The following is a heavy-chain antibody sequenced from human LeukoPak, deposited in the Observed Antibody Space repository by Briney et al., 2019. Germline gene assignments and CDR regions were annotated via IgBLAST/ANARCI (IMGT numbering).Heavy chain of an antibody. Sequence: SETLSLTCTVSGGSISSYYWSWIRQPPAKGLECIGYLYCSGSTNYNPSLKSRVTISVDTSKNQFSLKLSSVTAADTAVYYCARVSVVVPAATLYYYYYMDVWAKGPRSPSP. J-gene: IGHJ6*03. CDR3: ARVSVVVPAATLYYYYYMDV. V-gene: IGHV4-59*01. D-gene: IGHD2-2*01. CDR1: GGSISSYY. CDR2: LYCSGST.